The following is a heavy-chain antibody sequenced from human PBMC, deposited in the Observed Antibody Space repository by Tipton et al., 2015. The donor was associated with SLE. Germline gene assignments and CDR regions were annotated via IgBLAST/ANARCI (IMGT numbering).Heavy chain of an antibody. V-gene: IGHV4-59*12. J-gene: IGHJ4*02. CDR2: IYRGGGA. Sequence: TLSLTCTVSGASITNYHWIWIRQSPGKGLEWIGYIYRGGGATYNPSLKSRVTMSIDVSKNHFSLKLSSATAADTAVYYCACRIAARRSSLIPFDYWGQGTLVTVSS. D-gene: IGHD6-6*01. CDR3: ACRIAARRSSLIPFDY. CDR1: GASITNYH.